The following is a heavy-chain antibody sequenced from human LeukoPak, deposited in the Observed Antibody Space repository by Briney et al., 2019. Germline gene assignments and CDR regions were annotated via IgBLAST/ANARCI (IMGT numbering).Heavy chain of an antibody. D-gene: IGHD3-22*01. CDR1: GFTFRDYW. V-gene: IGHV3-7*01. J-gene: IGHJ4*02. CDR2: SKQDGSEK. Sequence: GGSLRLSCVASGFTFRDYWMTWVRQAPGKGLEWVANSKQDGSEKYYVDSVKGRFTISRDNAKNSLYLQMNSLRAEDTAVYYCAREGYYYDSSGYDDYWGQGTLVTVSS. CDR3: AREGYYYDSSGYDDY.